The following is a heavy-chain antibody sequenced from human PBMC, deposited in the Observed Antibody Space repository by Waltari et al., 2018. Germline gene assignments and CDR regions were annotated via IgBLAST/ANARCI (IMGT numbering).Heavy chain of an antibody. Sequence: QVQLVQSGAEVKKPGSSVKVSCKASGGTFSSYAISWVRQAPGQGLEWMGRIIPILGIANYAQKFQGRVTITADKSTSTAYMELSSLRSEDTAVYYCARGTVGYYGMDVWGQGTTVTVSS. D-gene: IGHD4-17*01. J-gene: IGHJ6*02. CDR3: ARGTVGYYGMDV. CDR2: IIPILGIA. V-gene: IGHV1-69*09. CDR1: GGTFSSYA.